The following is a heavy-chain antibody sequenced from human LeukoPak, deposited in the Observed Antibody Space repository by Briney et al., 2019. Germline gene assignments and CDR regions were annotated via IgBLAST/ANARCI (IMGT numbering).Heavy chain of an antibody. V-gene: IGHV4-34*01. CDR3: ATCGSYYAFDI. J-gene: IGHJ3*02. CDR2: INHSGST. D-gene: IGHD1-26*01. Sequence: PSETLSLTCAVYGGSFSGYYWSWIRQPPGKGLEWIGEINHSGSTNYNPSLKSRVTISVDTSKNQFSLKLSSVTAADTAVYYCATCGSYYAFDIWGQGTMVPVSS. CDR1: GGSFSGYY.